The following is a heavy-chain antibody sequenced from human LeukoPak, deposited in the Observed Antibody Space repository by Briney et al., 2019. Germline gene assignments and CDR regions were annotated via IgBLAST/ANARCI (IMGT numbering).Heavy chain of an antibody. Sequence: PGGSLRLSCAASGFTFSIYAVHWVRQAPGKRLEYVSGIGTNGGSTNYAHSVKGRSTISRDNSKNTLYLQMNSLRAEDTAVYYCAQGVRGVYPSPYFDYWGQGTLVTVSS. CDR2: IGTNGGST. CDR1: GFTFSIYA. CDR3: AQGVRGVYPSPYFDY. V-gene: IGHV3-64*01. J-gene: IGHJ4*02. D-gene: IGHD3-10*01.